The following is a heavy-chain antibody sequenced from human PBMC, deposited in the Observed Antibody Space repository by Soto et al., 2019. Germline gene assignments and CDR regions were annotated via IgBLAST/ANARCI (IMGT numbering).Heavy chain of an antibody. CDR1: GGSFSGYY. V-gene: IGHV4-34*01. J-gene: IGHJ4*02. CDR3: ARVLGYCSGGSCYRRGTFDY. D-gene: IGHD2-15*01. Sequence: SETLSLTCAVYGGSFSGYYWSWIRQPPGKGLEWIGEINHSGSTNYNPSLKSRVTISVDTSKNQFSLKLSSVTAADTAVYYCARVLGYCSGGSCYRRGTFDYWGQGTLVTV. CDR2: INHSGST.